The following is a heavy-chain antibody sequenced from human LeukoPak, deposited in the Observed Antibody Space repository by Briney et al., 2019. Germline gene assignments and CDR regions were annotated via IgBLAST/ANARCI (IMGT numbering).Heavy chain of an antibody. D-gene: IGHD2-2*02. Sequence: ASVKVSCKASGYTFTSYGISWVRQAPGQGLEWMGWISAYNGNTNYAQKLQGRVTMTTDTSTSTAYMELRSLRSDDTAVYYCARVETLGYCSSTSCYTSHYFDYWGQGTLVTVSS. CDR1: GYTFTSYG. CDR2: ISAYNGNT. CDR3: ARVETLGYCSSTSCYTSHYFDY. V-gene: IGHV1-18*01. J-gene: IGHJ4*02.